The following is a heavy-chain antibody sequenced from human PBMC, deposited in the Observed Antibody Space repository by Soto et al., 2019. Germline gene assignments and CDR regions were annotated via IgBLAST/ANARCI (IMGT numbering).Heavy chain of an antibody. CDR1: GGFVSSNY. D-gene: IGHD6-13*01. Sequence: QVQLQESGPGLVKPSETLSLTCTVYGGFVSSNYWIWIRQPPEKGLEWIGDISYSGSTNYNPTLKSRVTISLDTPKNQFSLKLSSVTAADTAVYYWAREITAAGRYFDFWGQGALVTVSS. CDR2: ISYSGST. CDR3: AREITAAGRYFDF. J-gene: IGHJ4*02. V-gene: IGHV4-59*02.